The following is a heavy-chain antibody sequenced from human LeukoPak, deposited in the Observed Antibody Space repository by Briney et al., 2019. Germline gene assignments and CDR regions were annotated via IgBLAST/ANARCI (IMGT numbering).Heavy chain of an antibody. CDR2: IYYSGST. V-gene: IGHV4-30-4*08. Sequence: PSQTLSLTCTVSGGSISSGDYYWSWIRQPPGKGLEWIGYIYYSGSTYYNPSLKSRFTISVDTSKNQFSLKLSSVTAADTAVYYCATVTGTTGWFDPWGQGTLVTVSS. D-gene: IGHD1-7*01. J-gene: IGHJ5*02. CDR1: GGSISSGDYY. CDR3: ATVTGTTGWFDP.